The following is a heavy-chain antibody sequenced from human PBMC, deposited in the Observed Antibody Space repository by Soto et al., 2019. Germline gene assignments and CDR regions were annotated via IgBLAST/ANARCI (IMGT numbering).Heavy chain of an antibody. CDR3: AKDGRYGSARDWFDP. CDR1: GFTFSSYG. CDR2: ISYDGSNK. D-gene: IGHD3-10*01. Sequence: GGSLRLSCAASGFTFSSYGMHWVRQAPGKGLEWVAVISYDGSNKYYADSVKGRFTISRDNSKNTLYLQMNSLRAEDTAVYYCAKDGRYGSARDWFDPWGQGTLVTVSS. V-gene: IGHV3-30*18. J-gene: IGHJ5*02.